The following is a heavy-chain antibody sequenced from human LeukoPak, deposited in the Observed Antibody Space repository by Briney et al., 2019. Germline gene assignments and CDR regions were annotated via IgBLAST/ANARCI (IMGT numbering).Heavy chain of an antibody. J-gene: IGHJ3*02. CDR1: GFTFSSYA. CDR3: ARASSANGFDI. CDR2: IGAGGTFT. D-gene: IGHD2-2*01. V-gene: IGHV3-23*01. Sequence: GGSLRLPCTASGFTFSSYAMNWVRQAPGKGLEWVSGIGAGGTFTYADSVKGRFTISRDNAKNTLYLQMNSLGAEDTAVYYCARASSANGFDIWGQGTMVTVSS.